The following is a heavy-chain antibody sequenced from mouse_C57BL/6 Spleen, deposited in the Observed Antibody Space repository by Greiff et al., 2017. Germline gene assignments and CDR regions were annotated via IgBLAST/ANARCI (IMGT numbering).Heavy chain of an antibody. Sequence: VQLKESGPELVKPGASVKISCKASGYSFTDYNMNWVKQSNGKSLEWIGVINPNYGTTSYNQKFKGKATLTVDQSSSTAYMQLNSLTSEDSAVYYCARGSDYYGSSYWYFDVWGTGTTVTVSS. CDR1: GYSFTDYN. CDR3: ARGSDYYGSSYWYFDV. CDR2: INPNYGTT. J-gene: IGHJ1*03. V-gene: IGHV1-39*01. D-gene: IGHD1-1*01.